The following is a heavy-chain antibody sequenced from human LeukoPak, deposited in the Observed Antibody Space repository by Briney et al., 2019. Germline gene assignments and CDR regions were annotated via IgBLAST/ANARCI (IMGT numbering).Heavy chain of an antibody. V-gene: IGHV3-7*01. CDR3: SNGIYDSSY. CDR2: VKQDGSQA. Sequence: GGSLRLSCATSGFTFTRYWMAWIRQSPGKGLEWVANVKQDGSQAYYLESVEGRFTISRDNAKTSLYLHMNNLRAVDTAVYYCSNGIYDSSYWGQGTLVTVSS. D-gene: IGHD6-6*01. J-gene: IGHJ4*02. CDR1: GFTFTRYW.